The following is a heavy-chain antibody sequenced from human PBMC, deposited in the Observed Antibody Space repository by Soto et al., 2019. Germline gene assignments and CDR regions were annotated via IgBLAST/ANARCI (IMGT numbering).Heavy chain of an antibody. V-gene: IGHV4-39*01. CDR3: ARLAFLVSGADY. CDR1: GGSISSSSYY. Sequence: QLQLQESGPGLVKPSETLSLTCTVSGGSISSSSYYWGWIRQPPGKGLEWIGSIYYSGSTYYNPSLKSRVAISVDTSKNQFSLKLSSVTAADTAVYYCARLAFLVSGADYWGQGTLVTVSS. CDR2: IYYSGST. D-gene: IGHD3-3*02. J-gene: IGHJ4*02.